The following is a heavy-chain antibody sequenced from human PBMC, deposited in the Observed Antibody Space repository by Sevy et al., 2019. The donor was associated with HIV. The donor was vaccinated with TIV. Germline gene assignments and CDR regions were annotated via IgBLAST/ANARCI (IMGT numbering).Heavy chain of an antibody. CDR1: GFSLRSYA. CDR3: AKDVWFGELSGLYYYYCMDV. V-gene: IGHV3-23*01. CDR2: ISGSGGST. J-gene: IGHJ6*02. Sequence: GGSLRLSCAASGFSLRSYAMSWVRQAPGKGLEWVSFISGSGGSTYYADSVKGRFTISRDNSKKTLYMQMNSLRVEDTAVYYCAKDVWFGELSGLYYYYCMDVWGQWTTVTVSS. D-gene: IGHD3-10*01.